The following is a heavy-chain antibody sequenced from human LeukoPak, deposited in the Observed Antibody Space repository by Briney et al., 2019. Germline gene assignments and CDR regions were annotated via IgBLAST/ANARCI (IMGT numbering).Heavy chain of an antibody. CDR3: ARSYHYDSGSRGTVFDI. D-gene: IGHD3-10*01. V-gene: IGHV4-39*01. CDR1: GDSLSSSSYY. J-gene: IGHJ3*02. Sequence: SETLSLTCTVSGDSLSSSSYYWGSTRHPPGSGLEWHASIYDSRHTYHTPSRKSRLTLSADPSKHRFSIELNSVTAADPPIYYCARSYHYDSGSRGTVFDIWGPGTMVTVSS. CDR2: IYDSRHT.